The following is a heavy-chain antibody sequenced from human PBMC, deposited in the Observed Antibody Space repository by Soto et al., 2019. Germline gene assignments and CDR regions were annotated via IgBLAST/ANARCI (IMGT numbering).Heavy chain of an antibody. CDR3: VRDDIGVGLDH. J-gene: IGHJ4*02. Sequence: EVQLVESGGGLVQPGGSLGLSCAASGFTFSNYWMHWVRQTPGMGLVWVSHINIDGSDTTYADSVRGRFTISRDNAKNTLYLQMNSLRAEDTAVYYCVRDDIGVGLDHWGLGTPVTVSS. D-gene: IGHD1-26*01. V-gene: IGHV3-74*01. CDR1: GFTFSNYW. CDR2: INIDGSDT.